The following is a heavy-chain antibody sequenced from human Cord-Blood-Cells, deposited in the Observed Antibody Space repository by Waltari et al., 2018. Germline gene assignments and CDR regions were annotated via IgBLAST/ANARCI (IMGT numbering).Heavy chain of an antibody. CDR2: INHSGST. CDR1: GGSFSGYY. V-gene: IGHV4-34*01. Sequence: QVQLQQWGAGLLKPSETLSLTCAVYGGSFSGYYWSWIRQPPGKGLEWIGEINHSGSTNYNPSLKSRVTISVDTSKNQFSLKLSSVTAADTAVYYCARDQWLRWQYYFDYWGQGTLVTVSS. J-gene: IGHJ4*02. CDR3: ARDQWLRWQYYFDY. D-gene: IGHD6-19*01.